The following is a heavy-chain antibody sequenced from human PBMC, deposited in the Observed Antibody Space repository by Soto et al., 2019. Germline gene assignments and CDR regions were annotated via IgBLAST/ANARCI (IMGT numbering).Heavy chain of an antibody. CDR3: ARQPTTGDTDLWFDP. Sequence: SETLSLTCTVSGGSISSSYHYWGWIRQPPGKGLQWIGSIYYSGDTYYNPSLASRVTVSVDTSRNEFSLKLRSVTAADTAVYYCARQPTTGDTDLWFDPWGQGTLVTVSS. CDR2: IYYSGDT. J-gene: IGHJ5*02. V-gene: IGHV4-39*01. D-gene: IGHD2-21*01. CDR1: GGSISSSYHY.